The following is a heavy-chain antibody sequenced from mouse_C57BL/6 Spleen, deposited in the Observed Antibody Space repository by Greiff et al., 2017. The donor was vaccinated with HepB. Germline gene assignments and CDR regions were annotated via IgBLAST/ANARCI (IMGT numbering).Heavy chain of an antibody. CDR3: ARDHYDYGSSYGY. CDR2: IYPGSGST. J-gene: IGHJ2*01. Sequence: QVQLQQPGAELVKPGASVKMSCKASGYTFTSYWITWVKQRPGQGLEWIGDIYPGSGSTNYNEKFKSKATLTVDTSSSTAYMQLSSLTSEDSAVYYCARDHYDYGSSYGYWGQGTTLTVSS. V-gene: IGHV1-55*01. D-gene: IGHD1-1*01. CDR1: GYTFTSYW.